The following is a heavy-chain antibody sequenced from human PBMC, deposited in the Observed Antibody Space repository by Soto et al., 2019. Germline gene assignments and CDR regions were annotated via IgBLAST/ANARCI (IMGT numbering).Heavy chain of an antibody. CDR3: ARSQRGRTAFTFDY. V-gene: IGHV4-61*01. Sequence: SETLSLTCAVSGDSVSNDNYYWSWIRQPPGKGLEWIGYIYYSGTTDYNSYLKSRLSLSVDMSKNQFSLKLASVTAADTAVYFCARSQRGRTAFTFDYWGQGALVTVSS. CDR2: IYYSGTT. J-gene: IGHJ4*02. CDR1: GDSVSNDNYY. D-gene: IGHD3-16*01.